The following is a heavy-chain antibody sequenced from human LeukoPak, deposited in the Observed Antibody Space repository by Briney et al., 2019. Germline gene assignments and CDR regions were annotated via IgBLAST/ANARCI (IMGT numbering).Heavy chain of an antibody. D-gene: IGHD3-10*01. Sequence: GGSLRLSCAASGFTFSSYAMHWVRQAPGKGLEWVAVISYDGSNKYYADSVKGRFTISRDNSKNTLYLQMNSLRAEDTAVYYCARDRGAPYAFDIWGQGTMVTVSS. CDR1: GFTFSSYA. J-gene: IGHJ3*02. V-gene: IGHV3-30*04. CDR2: ISYDGSNK. CDR3: ARDRGAPYAFDI.